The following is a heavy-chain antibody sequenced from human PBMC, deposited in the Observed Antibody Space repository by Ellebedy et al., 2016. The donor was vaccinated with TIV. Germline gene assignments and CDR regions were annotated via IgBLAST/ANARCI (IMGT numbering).Heavy chain of an antibody. CDR2: IGTAGDT. CDR1: GFTFSSYD. J-gene: IGHJ4*02. CDR3: TTSYSSGWYDLDY. V-gene: IGHV3-13*01. D-gene: IGHD6-19*01. Sequence: GESLKISCAASGFTFSSYDMHWVRQATGRGLEWVSGIGTAGDTYYPGSVKGRFTISRDNSKNPLYLQMNSLRAEDTAVYYCTTSYSSGWYDLDYWGQGTLVTVSS.